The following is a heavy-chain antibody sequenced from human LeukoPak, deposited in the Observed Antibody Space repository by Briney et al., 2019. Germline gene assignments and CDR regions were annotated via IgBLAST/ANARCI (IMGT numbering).Heavy chain of an antibody. Sequence: GASVKVSCKASGYNFNDSDINWVRQATGQGLEWMGWMNPDGGDTGYAQKFQGRLTITRHMSSTTAYMELSRLRSDDTAVYYCTRGWDYWGQGTRVTVSS. CDR1: GYNFNDSD. V-gene: IGHV1-8*03. J-gene: IGHJ4*02. CDR2: MNPDGGDT. CDR3: TRGWDY.